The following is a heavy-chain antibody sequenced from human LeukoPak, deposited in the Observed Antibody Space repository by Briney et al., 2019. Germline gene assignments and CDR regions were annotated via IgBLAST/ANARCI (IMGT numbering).Heavy chain of an antibody. CDR3: ARDRDDSSGQYYFDY. CDR2: ISSSSSYI. V-gene: IGHV3-21*01. CDR1: GFTFSSYS. D-gene: IGHD3-22*01. Sequence: PGGSLRLSCAASGFTFSSYSMNWVRQAPGKGLEWVSSISSSSSYIYYADSVKGRFTISRDNAKNSLYLQMNSLRAEDTAVYYCARDRDDSSGQYYFDYWGQGTLVTVSS. J-gene: IGHJ4*02.